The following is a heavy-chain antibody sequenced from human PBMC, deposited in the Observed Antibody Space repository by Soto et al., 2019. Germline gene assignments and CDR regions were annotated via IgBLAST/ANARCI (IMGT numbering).Heavy chain of an antibody. CDR3: ARGGKGGTFGVVIQKGYYYMDV. CDR1: GGSFSGYY. V-gene: IGHV4-34*01. D-gene: IGHD3-3*01. Sequence: TSETLSLTCAVYGGSFSGYYWSWIRQPPGKGLEWIGEINHSGSTNYNPSLKSRVTISVDTSKNQFSLKLSSVTAADTAVYYCARGGKGGTFGVVIQKGYYYMDVWGKGTTVTVSS. J-gene: IGHJ6*03. CDR2: INHSGST.